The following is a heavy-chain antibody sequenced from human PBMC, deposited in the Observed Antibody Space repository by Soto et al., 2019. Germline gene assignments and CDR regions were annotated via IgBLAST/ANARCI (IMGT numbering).Heavy chain of an antibody. CDR3: ARDTFTYSRGFMRGRYSGLDV. J-gene: IGHJ6*02. CDR1: GFTFYNYN. V-gene: IGHV3-21*01. CDR2: ISSNNDYI. D-gene: IGHD3-10*01. Sequence: LVESGGGLVKPGGSLRLSCAASGFTFYNYNMNWVRQAPGKGLEWVSSISSNNDYIRYADSVEGRFTVSRDNAKNSLFLQMNCLRDEDTAVYYCARDTFTYSRGFMRGRYSGLDVWGQGTTVTVS.